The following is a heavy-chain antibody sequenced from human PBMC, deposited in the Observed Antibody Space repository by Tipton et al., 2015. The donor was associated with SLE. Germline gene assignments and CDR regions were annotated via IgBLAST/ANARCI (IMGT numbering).Heavy chain of an antibody. Sequence: TLSLTCTVSDGSISSSNYYWGWIRQPPGKGLEWIGSIFYTGSTYYNPSLKSRVSFSIDTSKNQFSLKLNSVTAADTAVYYCAKVINDWNYEWGPGTLVTVSS. V-gene: IGHV4-39*07. CDR3: AKVINDWNYE. CDR2: IFYTGST. J-gene: IGHJ1*01. D-gene: IGHD1-7*01. CDR1: DGSISSSNYY.